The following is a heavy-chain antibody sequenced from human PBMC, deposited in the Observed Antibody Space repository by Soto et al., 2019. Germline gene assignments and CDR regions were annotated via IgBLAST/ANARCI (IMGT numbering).Heavy chain of an antibody. J-gene: IGHJ4*02. CDR3: AKGRAAVAGLELDY. CDR2: IYPADSDT. Sequence: PGESLKISCKVSTYDFANYWIAWVRQMPGKGLEWMGVIYPADSDTRYSPSFQGQGTISADKSISTAYLQWNSLRAEDTAVYYCAKGRAAVAGLELDYWGQGTLVTVSS. CDR1: TYDFANYW. D-gene: IGHD6-19*01. V-gene: IGHV5-51*01.